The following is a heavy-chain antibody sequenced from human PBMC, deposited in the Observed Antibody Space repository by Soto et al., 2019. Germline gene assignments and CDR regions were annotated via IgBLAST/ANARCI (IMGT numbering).Heavy chain of an antibody. J-gene: IGHJ6*02. V-gene: IGHV1-69*12. Sequence: QDHLVQSGAAVKKPASSVKISCRSTGGTFSTYAFSWVRQAPGQGLEWMGGIIPMFATPIYAQKYQGRVTITADDSTSTAYMEVTSLRSNDTAVYFCARGEYDVVVMAVTSRGSQHAYHGMDVWGQGTSVTVSS. CDR2: IIPMFATP. CDR1: GGTFSTYA. D-gene: IGHD2-15*01. CDR3: ARGEYDVVVMAVTSRGSQHAYHGMDV.